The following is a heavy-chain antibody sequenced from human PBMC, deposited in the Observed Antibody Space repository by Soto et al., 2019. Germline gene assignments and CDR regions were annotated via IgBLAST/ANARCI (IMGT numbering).Heavy chain of an antibody. CDR1: GFTFSSYG. D-gene: IGHD2-2*01. Sequence: GGSLRLSCAASGFTFSSYGMHWVRQAPGKGLEWVAVISYDGSNKYYADSVKGRFTISRDNSKNTLYLQMNSLRAEDTAVYYCAKASGYCSSTSCLGIFDYWGQGTLVTVSS. V-gene: IGHV3-30*18. CDR3: AKASGYCSSTSCLGIFDY. J-gene: IGHJ4*02. CDR2: ISYDGSNK.